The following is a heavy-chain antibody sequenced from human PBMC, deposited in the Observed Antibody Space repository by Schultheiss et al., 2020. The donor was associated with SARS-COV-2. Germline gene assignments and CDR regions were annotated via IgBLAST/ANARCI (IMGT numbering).Heavy chain of an antibody. Sequence: GESLKISCAASGFTFSSYGMHWVRQAPGKGLEWVAVIWYDGSNKYYADSVKGRFTISRDNSKNTLYLQMNSLRAEDTAVYYCARDGRAIFGVVMDSYGMDVWGQGTTVTVSS. CDR1: GFTFSSYG. CDR2: IWYDGSNK. CDR3: ARDGRAIFGVVMDSYGMDV. J-gene: IGHJ6*02. D-gene: IGHD3-3*01. V-gene: IGHV3-33*01.